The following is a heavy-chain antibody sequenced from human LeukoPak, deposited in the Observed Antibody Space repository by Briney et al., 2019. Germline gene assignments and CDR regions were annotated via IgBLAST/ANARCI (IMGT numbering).Heavy chain of an antibody. V-gene: IGHV3-48*04. Sequence: LSGGPLRLSCAASGFTFSSYAMSWVRQAPGKGLEWVSYISSSGSTIYYADSVKGRFTISRDNAKNSLYLQMNSLRAEDTAVYYCAREDSGYDYTPFDYWGQGTLVTVSS. CDR2: ISSSGSTI. CDR3: AREDSGYDYTPFDY. D-gene: IGHD5-12*01. J-gene: IGHJ4*02. CDR1: GFTFSSYA.